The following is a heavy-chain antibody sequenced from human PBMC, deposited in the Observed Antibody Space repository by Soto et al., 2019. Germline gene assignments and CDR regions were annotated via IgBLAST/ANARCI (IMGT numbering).Heavy chain of an antibody. CDR2: ISGGGGSTI. V-gene: IGHV3-11*01. Sequence: GGSLRLSCAASGFTFSDYYMNWIRQAPGKGLEWISYISGGGGSTIYYTDSVKGRFTISRDDAKKSLYLDMNSLRAEDTAVYFCARGRGYYDSSGYDFWGQGTPVTVSS. CDR3: ARGRGYYDSSGYDF. D-gene: IGHD3-22*01. J-gene: IGHJ4*02. CDR1: GFTFSDYY.